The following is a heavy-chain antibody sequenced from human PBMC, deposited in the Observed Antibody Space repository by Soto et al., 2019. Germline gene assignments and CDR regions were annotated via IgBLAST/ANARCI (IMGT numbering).Heavy chain of an antibody. CDR3: ARGIEGWYQGRYYYGMDV. CDR1: GGSVSSGSYY. V-gene: IGHV4-61*01. Sequence: QVQLQESGPGLVKPSETLSLTCTVSGGSVSSGSYYWSWIRQPPGKGLEWIGYIYYSRSTNYNPPLKSRVTISVDTSKNQFSLKLSSVTAADTAVYYCARGIEGWYQGRYYYGMDVWGQGTTVTVSS. CDR2: IYYSRST. D-gene: IGHD6-19*01. J-gene: IGHJ6*02.